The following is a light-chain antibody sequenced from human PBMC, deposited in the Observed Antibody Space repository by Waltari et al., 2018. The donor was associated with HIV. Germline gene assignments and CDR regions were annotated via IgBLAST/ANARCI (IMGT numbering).Light chain of an antibody. CDR3: QSYDTSNSHWV. Sequence: FILTQPHSVSGSPGKTVNISCTRSSGSIASNYVQWFQLRPGSAPINVIYQNNQRSSGVAYRFSGAIDRSSNSASLTISGLKTEDEADFFCQSYDTSNSHWVFGGGTKLTVL. CDR2: QNN. V-gene: IGLV6-57*03. CDR1: SGSIASNY. J-gene: IGLJ3*02.